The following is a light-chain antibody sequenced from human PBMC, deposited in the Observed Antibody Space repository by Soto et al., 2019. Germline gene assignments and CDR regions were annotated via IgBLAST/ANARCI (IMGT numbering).Light chain of an antibody. V-gene: IGKV1-12*01. Sequence: DIQMTRSPSSVPPSVGDRYTITCRSSEDISTWLAWYQQKPGKAPKLLIYAASSLQSGVPSRFSGSGSGTDFTLTISSLQPEDFATYYCQHADSFPLITFGQGTRLEIK. CDR1: EDISTW. CDR2: AAS. CDR3: QHADSFPLIT. J-gene: IGKJ5*01.